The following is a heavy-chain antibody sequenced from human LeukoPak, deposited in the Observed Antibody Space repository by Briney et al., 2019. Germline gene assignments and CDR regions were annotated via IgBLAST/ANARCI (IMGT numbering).Heavy chain of an antibody. J-gene: IGHJ6*02. CDR2: IYHSGST. CDR1: GGSISNDY. D-gene: IGHD2-2*01. Sequence: SETLSLTCTVSGGSISNDYWNWIRQPPGKGLEWIGYIYHSGSTYYSPSLKSRVTISVDTSKNQFSLKLSSVTAADTAVYYCARQGYCTSTTCYYYYGMAVWGQGTTVTVSS. V-gene: IGHV4-59*08. CDR3: ARQGYCTSTTCYYYYGMAV.